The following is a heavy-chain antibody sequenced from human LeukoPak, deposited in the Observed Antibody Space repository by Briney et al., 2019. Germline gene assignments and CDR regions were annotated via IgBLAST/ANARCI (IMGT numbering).Heavy chain of an antibody. CDR1: GFTFSSYS. D-gene: IGHD2-15*01. CDR2: ISSSSSYI. J-gene: IGHJ4*02. CDR3: ARDGVSLGAAALNY. Sequence: GGSLRLSCAASGFTFSSYSMNWVRQAPGKGPEWVSSISSSSSYIYYADSVKGRFTISRDNAKNSLYLQMNSLRAEDTAVYYCARDGVSLGAAALNYWGQGTLVTVSS. V-gene: IGHV3-21*01.